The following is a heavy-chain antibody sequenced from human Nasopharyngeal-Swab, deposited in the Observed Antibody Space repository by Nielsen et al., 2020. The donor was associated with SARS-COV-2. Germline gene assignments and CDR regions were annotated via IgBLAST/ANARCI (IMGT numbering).Heavy chain of an antibody. CDR2: ISSSSSTS. CDR3: ARDVAIVGATLEN. Sequence: ESLKISCAASEFTMSRNGMHWVRQAPGKGLEWVAYISSSSSTSYYADSVKGRFTISRDNPKNSLYLQMNSLRDEDTALYYCARDVAIVGATLENWGQGTLVIVSS. CDR1: EFTMSRNG. V-gene: IGHV3-48*02. D-gene: IGHD1-26*01. J-gene: IGHJ4*02.